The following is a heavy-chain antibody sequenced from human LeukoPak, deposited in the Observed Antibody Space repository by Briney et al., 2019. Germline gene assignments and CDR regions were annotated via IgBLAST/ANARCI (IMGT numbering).Heavy chain of an antibody. J-gene: IGHJ3*02. CDR3: ARVTVGATLLPPSDI. CDR1: GGSISSSSYY. V-gene: IGHV4-39*07. Sequence: PSETLSLTCTVSGGSISSSSYYWGWIRQPPGEGLEWIGSIYYSGSTYYNPSLKSRVTISVDTSKNQFSLKLSSVTAADTAVYYCARVTVGATLLPPSDIWGQGTMATVSS. CDR2: IYYSGST. D-gene: IGHD1-26*01.